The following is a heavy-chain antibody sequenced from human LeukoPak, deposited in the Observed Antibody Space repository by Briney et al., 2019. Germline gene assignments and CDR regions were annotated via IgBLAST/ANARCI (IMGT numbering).Heavy chain of an antibody. V-gene: IGHV4-4*07. J-gene: IGHJ4*02. CDR3: ARGDSSGFDY. CDR1: GGSISNYY. D-gene: IGHD6-19*01. CDR2: IYTTGST. Sequence: SETLSLTCTVSGGSISNYYWSWIRQPAGEGLEWIGRIYTTGSTNYNPSLKSRVAMSVDTSKNQFSLKLSSVTAADTAVYYCARGDSSGFDYWGQGTLVTVSS.